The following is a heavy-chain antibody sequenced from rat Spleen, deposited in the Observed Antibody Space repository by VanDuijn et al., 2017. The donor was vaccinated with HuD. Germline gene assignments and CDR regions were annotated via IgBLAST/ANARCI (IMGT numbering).Heavy chain of an antibody. V-gene: IGHV2S12*01. CDR3: AREGPFNPFAY. CDR1: GLSLTSNG. Sequence: QVQLKESGPGLVQPSQTLSLTCTVSGLSLTSNGVSWVRQPPGKGLEWIAAISSGGSTYYNSVFKSRLSISRGTSKSQVLLKMNSLQTEDTAMYFCAREGPFNPFAYWGQGTLVTVSS. CDR2: ISSGGST. J-gene: IGHJ3*01. D-gene: IGHD1-3*01.